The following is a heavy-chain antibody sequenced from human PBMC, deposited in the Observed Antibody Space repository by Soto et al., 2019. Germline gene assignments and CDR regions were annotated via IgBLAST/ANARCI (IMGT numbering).Heavy chain of an antibody. CDR2: INHSGST. CDR1: GGSFSGYY. D-gene: IGHD2-8*01. V-gene: IGHV4-34*01. CDR3: ARSHYTYGLPIDY. J-gene: IGHJ4*02. Sequence: SETLSLTCAVYGGSFSGYYWSWIRQPPGKGLEWIGEINHSGSTNYNPSLKSRVTISVDTSKNKFSLRLTSVTAADTAVYYCARSHYTYGLPIDYWGPGIMLTVSS.